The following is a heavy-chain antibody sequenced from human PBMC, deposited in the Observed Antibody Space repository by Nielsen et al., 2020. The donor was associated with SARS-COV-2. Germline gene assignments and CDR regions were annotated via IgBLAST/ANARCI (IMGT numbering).Heavy chain of an antibody. CDR1: GFTFSGSA. CDR2: IRSKANSYAT. CDR3: TSVGTGSSSYYYYGMDV. V-gene: IGHV3-73*01. D-gene: IGHD6-13*01. J-gene: IGHJ6*02. Sequence: AGSLRLSCAASGFTFSGSAMHWVRPAPGKGLEWVGRIRSKANSYATAYAASVKGRFTISRDDSKNTAYLQMNSLKTEDTAVYYCTSVGTGSSSYYYYGMDVWGQGTTVTVSS.